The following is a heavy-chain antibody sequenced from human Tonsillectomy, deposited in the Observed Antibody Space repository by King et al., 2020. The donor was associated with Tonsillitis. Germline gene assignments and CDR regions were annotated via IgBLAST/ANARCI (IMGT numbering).Heavy chain of an antibody. CDR2: ISHDGNTA. V-gene: IGHV3-30*04. D-gene: IGHD5-18*01. J-gene: IGHJ4*02. Sequence: VQLVESGGGVVQPGRSLRLSCAASGFTFSSYAIHWVRQAPGKGLEWLALISHDGNTAYYADSAKGRFTISRDNSQNTLYLQMNSLKPEDTAMYYCARDHSPYTYGFLGYFDYWGQGTLVSVSS. CDR3: ARDHSPYTYGFLGYFDY. CDR1: GFTFSSYA.